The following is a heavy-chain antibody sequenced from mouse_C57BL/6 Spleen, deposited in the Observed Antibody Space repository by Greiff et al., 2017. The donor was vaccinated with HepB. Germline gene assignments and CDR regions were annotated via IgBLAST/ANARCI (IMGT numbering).Heavy chain of an antibody. Sequence: VQLQQPGAELVMPGASVKLSCKASGYTFTSYWMHWVKQRPGQGLEWIGEIDPSDSYTNYTQKFKGKSTLTVDKSSSTAYMQLSSLTSEDSAVYYCARPVYDGYYYYAMDYWGQGTSVTVSS. CDR3: ARPVYDGYYYYAMDY. CDR2: IDPSDSYT. J-gene: IGHJ4*01. CDR1: GYTFTSYW. D-gene: IGHD2-3*01. V-gene: IGHV1-69*01.